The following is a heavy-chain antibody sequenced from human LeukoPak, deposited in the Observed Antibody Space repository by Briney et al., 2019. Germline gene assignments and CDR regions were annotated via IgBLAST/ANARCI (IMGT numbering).Heavy chain of an antibody. D-gene: IGHD3-22*01. Sequence: PGGSLRLSCAASGFTFSSYWMSWVRQAPGKGLEWVANIKQDGSEKYYVDSVKGRFTISRDNSKNSLYLQMNSLRAEDTALYYCAKDYSRYDSSGYYDYWGQGTLVTVSS. J-gene: IGHJ4*02. CDR3: AKDYSRYDSSGYYDY. CDR1: GFTFSSYW. V-gene: IGHV3-7*03. CDR2: IKQDGSEK.